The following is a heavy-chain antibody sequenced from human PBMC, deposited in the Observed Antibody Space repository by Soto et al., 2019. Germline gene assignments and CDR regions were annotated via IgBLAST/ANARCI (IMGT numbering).Heavy chain of an antibody. V-gene: IGHV1-69*12. CDR2: IIPIFGTA. J-gene: IGHJ5*02. Sequence: QVQLVQSGAEVKKPGSSVKVSCTASGGTFSSYAISWVRQAPGQGLEWMGGIIPIFGTANYAQKFQGRVTITADESTSTAYMELSSLRSEDTAVYYCARPTRYSYDSSGQSAWFDPWGQGTLVTVSS. CDR1: GGTFSSYA. CDR3: ARPTRYSYDSSGQSAWFDP. D-gene: IGHD3-22*01.